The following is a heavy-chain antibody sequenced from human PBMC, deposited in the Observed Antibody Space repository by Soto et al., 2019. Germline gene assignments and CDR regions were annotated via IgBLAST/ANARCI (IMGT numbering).Heavy chain of an antibody. CDR2: INPSGGST. J-gene: IGHJ3*02. Sequence: QVQLVQSGAEVKKPGASVKVSCKASGYTFTSYYMHWVRQAPGQGLEWMGIINPSGGSTSYAQKLQGRVNMTRDTSTSTVYMELSSLRSEDTAVYYCARALANCTNGVCYRGAFDIWGQGTMVTVSS. V-gene: IGHV1-46*01. CDR1: GYTFTSYY. CDR3: ARALANCTNGVCYRGAFDI. D-gene: IGHD2-8*01.